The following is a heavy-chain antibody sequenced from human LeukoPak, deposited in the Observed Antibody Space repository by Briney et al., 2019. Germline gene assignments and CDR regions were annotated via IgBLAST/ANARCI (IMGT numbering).Heavy chain of an antibody. CDR3: TRDRRVGATTLRWFDP. CDR2: IYTSGST. CDR1: GGSISSYY. J-gene: IGHJ5*02. V-gene: IGHV4-4*07. D-gene: IGHD1-26*01. Sequence: SETLSLTCTVSGGSISSYYWSWIRQPAGKGLEWIGRIYTSGSTNYNPSLKSRVTMSVGTSKNQFSLKLSSVTATDTAVYYCTRDRRVGATTLRWFDPWGQGTLVTVSS.